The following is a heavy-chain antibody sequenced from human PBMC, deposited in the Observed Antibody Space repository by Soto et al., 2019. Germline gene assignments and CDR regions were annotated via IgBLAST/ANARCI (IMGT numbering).Heavy chain of an antibody. CDR2: INHYGST. D-gene: IGHD2-2*01. Sequence: QVQLQQWGAGLLKPSETLSLTCAVYGGSFSSYYWSWIRQPPGKGLEWIGQINHYGSTDYNPSLKSRVTISVDTSKNHSSLRLSSVTAADTAMYYCATHCSSTSCYYTFDPWGQGTLVTVSS. V-gene: IGHV4-34*01. CDR3: ATHCSSTSCYYTFDP. CDR1: GGSFSSYY. J-gene: IGHJ5*02.